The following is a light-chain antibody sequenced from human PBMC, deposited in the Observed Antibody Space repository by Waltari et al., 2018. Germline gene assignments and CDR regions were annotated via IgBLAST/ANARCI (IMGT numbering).Light chain of an antibody. CDR2: GAS. CDR1: QSIGRY. Sequence: EIVLTQSPGTLSLSPGERAILSCRASQSIGRYLAWYQQKPDQAPRLLIYGASSRATGIPDRFSGSGSGTDFSLTISRLEPEDFAVYYCQNHERLPATFGQGTKVEIK. CDR3: QNHERLPAT. V-gene: IGKV3-20*01. J-gene: IGKJ1*01.